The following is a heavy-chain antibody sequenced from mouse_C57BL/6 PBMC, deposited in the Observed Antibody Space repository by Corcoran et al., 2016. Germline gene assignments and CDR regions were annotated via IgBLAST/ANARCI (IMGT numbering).Heavy chain of an antibody. CDR1: GFNIKDYY. J-gene: IGHJ3*01. CDR3: TTRSYDGYSCFAY. D-gene: IGHD2-3*01. V-gene: IGHV14-1*01. Sequence: EVQLQQSGAELVRPGASVKLSCTASGFNIKDYYMHWVKQRPEQGLEWIGRIDPEDGDTEYAPKFQGKATMTADTSSNTAYLQLSSLTSEDTAVYYCTTRSYDGYSCFAYWGQGTLVTVSA. CDR2: IDPEDGDT.